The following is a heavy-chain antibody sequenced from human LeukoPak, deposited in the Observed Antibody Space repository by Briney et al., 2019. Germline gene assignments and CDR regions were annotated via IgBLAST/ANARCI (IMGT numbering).Heavy chain of an antibody. J-gene: IGHJ6*02. CDR1: GYSFTSYW. D-gene: IGHD1-26*01. V-gene: IGHV5-51*01. Sequence: GESLKISCKGSGYSFTSYWIGWVRQMPGKGLEWMGIIYPGDSDTRYSPSFQGQVTISADKSISTAYLQWSSLKASDTAMYYCARQSGSYYFLTDYGMDVWGQGTTVTVSS. CDR2: IYPGDSDT. CDR3: ARQSGSYYFLTDYGMDV.